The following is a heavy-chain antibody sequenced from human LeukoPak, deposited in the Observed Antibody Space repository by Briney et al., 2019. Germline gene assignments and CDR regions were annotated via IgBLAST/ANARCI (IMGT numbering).Heavy chain of an antibody. CDR3: ALTGFRELWIQEY. J-gene: IGHJ4*02. CDR2: INHSGST. D-gene: IGHD3-10*01. CDR1: GGSFSGYY. V-gene: IGHV4-34*01. Sequence: SETLSLTCAVYGGSFSGYYWSWIRQPPGKGLEWIGEINHSGSTNYIPSLKSRVTISVDTSKNQFSLKLSSVTAADTAVYYCALTGFRELWIQEYWGQGTLVTVSS.